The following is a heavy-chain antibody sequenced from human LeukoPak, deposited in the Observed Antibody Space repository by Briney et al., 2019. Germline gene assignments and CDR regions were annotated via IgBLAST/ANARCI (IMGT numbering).Heavy chain of an antibody. CDR3: AYYSGAFNWFDP. D-gene: IGHD3-22*01. CDR2: IRYDGSNK. Sequence: GGSLRLSCAASGFTFNSYGMHWVRQAPGKGLEWVAIIRYDGSNKYYADSVKGRFTISRDNSKNTLYLQMNSLRAEDTAVYYCAYYSGAFNWFDPWAQGTLVTVSS. V-gene: IGHV3-30*02. J-gene: IGHJ5*02. CDR1: GFTFNSYG.